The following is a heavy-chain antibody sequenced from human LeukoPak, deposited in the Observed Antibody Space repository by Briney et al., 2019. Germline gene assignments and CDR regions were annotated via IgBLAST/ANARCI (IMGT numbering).Heavy chain of an antibody. CDR1: GGSISSSSYY. CDR2: IYYSGST. J-gene: IGHJ1*01. V-gene: IGHV4-39*07. Sequence: SETLSLTCTVSGGSISSSSYYWGWIRQPPGKGLEWIGSIYYSGSTYYNPSLKSRVTISVDTSKDQFSVRLSSVTAADTAVYYCARSTVVGGGRGYFQLWGLGTLVTVSS. D-gene: IGHD2-15*01. CDR3: ARSTVVGGGRGYFQL.